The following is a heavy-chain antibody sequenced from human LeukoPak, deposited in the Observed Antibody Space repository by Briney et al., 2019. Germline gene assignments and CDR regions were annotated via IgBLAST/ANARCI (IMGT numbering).Heavy chain of an antibody. Sequence: SETLSLTCAVYGGSFSGYYWSWIRQPPGKGLEWIGEINHSGSTKYNSSLKSRVTISVDTSKNQFSLKLSSVTAADTAMYYCASAVGATSYAFDIWGQGTMVTVSS. CDR3: ASAVGATSYAFDI. CDR2: INHSGST. CDR1: GGSFSGYY. V-gene: IGHV4-34*01. J-gene: IGHJ3*02. D-gene: IGHD1-26*01.